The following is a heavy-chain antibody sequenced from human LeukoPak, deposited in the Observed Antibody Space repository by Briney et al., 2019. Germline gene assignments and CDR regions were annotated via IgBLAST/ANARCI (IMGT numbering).Heavy chain of an antibody. CDR1: GYTFTGYY. CDR2: INPNSGGT. D-gene: IGHD6-19*01. CDR3: ARDIAVAGTTFYDY. V-gene: IGHV1-2*02. J-gene: IGHJ4*02. Sequence: ASVKVSCKASGYTFTGYYMHWVRQAPGQGLEWMEWINPNSGGTNYAQKFQGRVTMTRDTSISTAYMELSRLRSDDTAVYYCARDIAVAGTTFYDYWGQGTLVTVSS.